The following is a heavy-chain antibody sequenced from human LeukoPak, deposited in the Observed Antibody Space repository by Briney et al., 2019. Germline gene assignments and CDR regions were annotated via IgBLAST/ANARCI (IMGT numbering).Heavy chain of an antibody. D-gene: IGHD3-3*01. V-gene: IGHV3-74*03. J-gene: IGHJ4*02. CDR2: ISSDGSST. CDR1: GFTFRNHW. CDR3: ARENRGIFGVVGDY. Sequence: PGGSLRLSCAASGFTFRNHWMHWVRQTPGKGLVWVSRISSDGSSTTYADSVKGRFTISRDNAKNTLYLQMNSLRAEDTAVYYCARENRGIFGVVGDYWGQGTLVTVSS.